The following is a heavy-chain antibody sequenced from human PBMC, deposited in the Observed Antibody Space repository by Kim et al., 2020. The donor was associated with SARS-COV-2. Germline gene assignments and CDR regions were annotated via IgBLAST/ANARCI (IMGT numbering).Heavy chain of an antibody. CDR2: ISAYNGHT. J-gene: IGHJ6*02. Sequence: ASVKVSCKASGYTFSSYGISWVRQAPGQGLEWMGWISAYNGHTNYAQKLQGRVTMTTDTSTSTAYMELRSLRSDDTAVYYCARGLAQGSLSIRSERYGMDVWPRDHGHRLL. CDR3: ARGLAQGSLSIRSERYGMDV. V-gene: IGHV1-18*01. CDR1: GYTFSSYG. D-gene: IGHD5-12*01.